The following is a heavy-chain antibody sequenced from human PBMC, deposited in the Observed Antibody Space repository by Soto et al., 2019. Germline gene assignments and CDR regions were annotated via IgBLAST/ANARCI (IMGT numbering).Heavy chain of an antibody. Sequence: GGXLRLSCAASGFTFSSYGMNWVRQAPGKGLEXXXXISSSSDTIYYADSVKGRFTISRDNAKTSLYLQMNSLRDEDTAVYYCARDEPLTKXYIVGATSGDNWLDTWGQGTLVTVSS. CDR3: ARDEPLTKXYIVGATSGDNWLDT. J-gene: IGHJ5*02. CDR1: GFTFSSYG. CDR2: ISSSSDTI. D-gene: IGHD1-26*01. V-gene: IGHV3-48*02.